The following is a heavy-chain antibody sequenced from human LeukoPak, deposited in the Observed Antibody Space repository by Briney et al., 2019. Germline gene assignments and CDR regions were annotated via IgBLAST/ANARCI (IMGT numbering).Heavy chain of an antibody. J-gene: IGHJ4*02. CDR1: GGSISSISYY. CDR2: IYSSGST. D-gene: IGHD1-26*01. CDR3: ARQGVVGATGFDY. V-gene: IGHV4-39*01. Sequence: PSETLSLTCSVSGGSISSISYYWGWICQPPGKGLEWIGNIYSSGSTYNNPSLKSRVIISVDTSKNQFSLKLTSVTAADTAVYYCARQGVVGATGFDYWGQGTLVTVSS.